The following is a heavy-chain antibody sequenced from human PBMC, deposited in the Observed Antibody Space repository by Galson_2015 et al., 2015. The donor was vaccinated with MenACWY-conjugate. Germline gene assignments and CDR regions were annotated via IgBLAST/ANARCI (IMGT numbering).Heavy chain of an antibody. Sequence: ETLSLTCAVSGGSISGTSWWSWVRQPPGKGLEWIGEIYHSGSTNYNPSLKSRITISVDKSKNQFSLQLTSVTAADTAVYYCVANGYYTLEHWGQGTPVTVSS. D-gene: IGHD3-3*01. V-gene: IGHV4-4*02. CDR3: VANGYYTLEH. CDR2: IYHSGST. J-gene: IGHJ4*02. CDR1: GGSISGTSW.